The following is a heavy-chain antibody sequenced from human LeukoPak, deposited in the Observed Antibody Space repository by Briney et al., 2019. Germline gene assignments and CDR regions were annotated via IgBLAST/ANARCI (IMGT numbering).Heavy chain of an antibody. J-gene: IGHJ4*02. Sequence: SVKVSCKASGGTFISYAISWVRQAPGQGLEWMGGIIPIVGTANCAQKFQGRVTITADESTSTAYMELSSLRSEDTAVYYCARGGFERSGWYLSHFDYWGQGTLVTVSS. CDR3: ARGGFERSGWYLSHFDY. CDR1: GGTFISYA. CDR2: IIPIVGTA. D-gene: IGHD6-19*01. V-gene: IGHV1-69*13.